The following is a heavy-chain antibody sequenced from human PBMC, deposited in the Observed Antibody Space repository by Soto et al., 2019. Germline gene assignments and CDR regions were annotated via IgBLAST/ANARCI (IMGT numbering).Heavy chain of an antibody. J-gene: IGHJ6*02. CDR3: ARGQYYSSGSADTSYFYCGIDV. CDR1: GRSFSSDG. V-gene: IGHV1-69*06. CDR2: IIPVFGNT. Sequence: QLQLEQSGPEVKKPGSSGKVSCKASGRSFSSDGVSWVRQAPGQGLEWMGGIIPVFGNTKYVQRFQGRLTITAYKSTSTVYMEMSSLSAEDTAVYFCARGQYYSSGSADTSYFYCGIDVWGQGTTVIVSS. D-gene: IGHD3-10*01.